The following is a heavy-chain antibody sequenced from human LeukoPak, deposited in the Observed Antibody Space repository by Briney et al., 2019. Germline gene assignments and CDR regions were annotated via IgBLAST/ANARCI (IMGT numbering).Heavy chain of an antibody. J-gene: IGHJ4*02. CDR3: ARGPPYYYDSSGYYYFDY. V-gene: IGHV1-46*01. D-gene: IGHD3-22*01. CDR1: GYTFTSYY. CDR2: INPSGGST. Sequence: ASVKVSCKASGYTFTSYYMRWVRQAPGQGLEWMGIINPSGGSTSYAQKFQGRVTMTRDTSTSTVYMELSSLRSEDTAVYYCARGPPYYYDSSGYYYFDYWGQGTLVTVSS.